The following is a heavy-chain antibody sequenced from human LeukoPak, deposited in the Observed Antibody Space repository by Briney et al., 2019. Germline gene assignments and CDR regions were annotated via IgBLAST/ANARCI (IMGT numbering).Heavy chain of an antibody. CDR3: ARTPTGDYYDSSGYREFDY. D-gene: IGHD3-22*01. J-gene: IGHJ4*02. CDR1: GFTFSSYW. V-gene: IGHV3-7*01. Sequence: GGSLRLSCAASGFTFSSYWMSWVRQAPGKGLEWVANIKQDGSEKYYVDSVKGRFTISRDNAKNSLYLQMNSLRAEDTAVYYCARTPTGDYYDSSGYREFDYWGQGTLVTVSS. CDR2: IKQDGSEK.